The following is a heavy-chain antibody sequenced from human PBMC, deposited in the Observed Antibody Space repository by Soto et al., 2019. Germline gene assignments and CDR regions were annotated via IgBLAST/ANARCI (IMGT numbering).Heavy chain of an antibody. CDR1: GFTFSSYA. Sequence: HPGGSLRLSCAASGFTFSSYAISWVRQAPGKGLEWVSAISGSGGSTYYADSVKGRFTISRDNSKNTLYLQMNGLRAEDTAVYYCAKDTASVLIEYNWFDPWCQGVLVTVSS. V-gene: IGHV3-23*01. CDR3: AKDTASVLIEYNWFDP. D-gene: IGHD3-16*01. J-gene: IGHJ5*02. CDR2: ISGSGGST.